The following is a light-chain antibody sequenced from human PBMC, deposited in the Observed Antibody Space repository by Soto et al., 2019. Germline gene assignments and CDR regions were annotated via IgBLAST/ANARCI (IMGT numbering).Light chain of an antibody. CDR3: QQYHTYSWT. J-gene: IGKJ1*01. Sequence: DIQMTQSPSTLSASVGDRVTITCRASQSISSWLALYQQKPGKAPKLLIYKASSLQSGVPSRFSGSGSGTEFTPTISSLQPDDFATYYCQQYHTYSWTFGQGTKVDIK. CDR1: QSISSW. CDR2: KAS. V-gene: IGKV1-5*03.